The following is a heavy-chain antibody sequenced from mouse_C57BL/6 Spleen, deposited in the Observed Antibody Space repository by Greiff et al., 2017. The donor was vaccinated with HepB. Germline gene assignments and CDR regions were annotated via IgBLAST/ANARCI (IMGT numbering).Heavy chain of an antibody. V-gene: IGHV1-26*01. CDR3: ALWNFDY. CDR1: GYTFTDYY. Sequence: EVQLQQSGPELVKPGASVKISCKASGYTFTDYYMNWVKQSHGKSLEWIGDINPNNGGTSYNQKFKGKATLTVDKSSSTAYMELRSLTSEDSAVYFCALWNFDYWGQGTTLPVSS. D-gene: IGHD1-1*02. J-gene: IGHJ2*01. CDR2: INPNNGGT.